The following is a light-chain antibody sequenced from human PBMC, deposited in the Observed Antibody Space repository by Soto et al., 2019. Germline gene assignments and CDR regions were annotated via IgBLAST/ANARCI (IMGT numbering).Light chain of an antibody. V-gene: IGKV1-5*03. CDR1: QSISSW. CDR2: KAS. Sequence: IHMTQSPSTLSASLGDIVTITCRASQSISSWLAWYQQKPGKAPKLLIYKASSLESGVPSRFSGSGSGTEFTLTISSLQPDDFATYYCQQYNSYSWTFGQGTKVDIK. J-gene: IGKJ1*01. CDR3: QQYNSYSWT.